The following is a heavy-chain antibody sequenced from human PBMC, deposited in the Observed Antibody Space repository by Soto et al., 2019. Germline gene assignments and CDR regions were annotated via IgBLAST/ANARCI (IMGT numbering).Heavy chain of an antibody. J-gene: IGHJ4*02. CDR3: AKDYYYDSSVPKDFDY. CDR1: GFTFSSYA. V-gene: IGHV3-23*01. D-gene: IGHD3-22*01. Sequence: GGSLRLSCAASGFTFSSYAMSWVRQAPGKGLEWVSAISGSGGSTYYADSVKGRFTISRDNSKNTLYLQMNSLRAEDTAVYYCAKDYYYDSSVPKDFDYWGQGTLVTVSS. CDR2: ISGSGGST.